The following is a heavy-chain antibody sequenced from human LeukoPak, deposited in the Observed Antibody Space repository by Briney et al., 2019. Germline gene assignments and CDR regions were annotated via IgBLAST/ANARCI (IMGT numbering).Heavy chain of an antibody. CDR3: ARDGCSSTSCPLDY. CDR2: INYSGTT. Sequence: PSETLSLTCTVSGGSISSRNYYWGWIRQPPGKGLEWIGNINYSGTTHYNPSLKSRVTISVDTSNNHFSLKLSSVTAADTAVYYCARDGCSSTSCPLDYWGQGTLVTVSS. J-gene: IGHJ4*02. CDR1: GGSISSRNYY. D-gene: IGHD2-2*01. V-gene: IGHV4-39*02.